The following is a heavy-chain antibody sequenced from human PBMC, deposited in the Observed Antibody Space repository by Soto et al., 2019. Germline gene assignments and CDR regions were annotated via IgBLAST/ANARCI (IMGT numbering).Heavy chain of an antibody. CDR3: ARDRYGDYVFDY. CDR2: IYYSGST. D-gene: IGHD4-17*01. J-gene: IGHJ4*02. Sequence: SETLSLTCTVSGGSISSYYWSWIRQPPGKGLEWIGYIYYSGSTNYNPSLKSRVTISVDTSKNQFSLKLSSVTAADTAVYYCARDRYGDYVFDYWGQGTLVTVSS. CDR1: GGSISSYY. V-gene: IGHV4-59*01.